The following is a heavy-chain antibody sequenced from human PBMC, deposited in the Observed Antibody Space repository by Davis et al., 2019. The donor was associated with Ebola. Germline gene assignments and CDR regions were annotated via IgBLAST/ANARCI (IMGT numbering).Heavy chain of an antibody. J-gene: IGHJ6*02. Sequence: GESLKISCAASGFTFSSYAMSWVRQAPGKGLEWVSAISGSGGSTYYADSVKGRFTISRDNSKNTLYLQMNSLRAEDTAVYYCAKDSDYADYYYYGMDVWGQGTTVTVSS. CDR2: ISGSGGST. V-gene: IGHV3-23*01. CDR1: GFTFSSYA. CDR3: AKDSDYADYYYYGMDV. D-gene: IGHD4-17*01.